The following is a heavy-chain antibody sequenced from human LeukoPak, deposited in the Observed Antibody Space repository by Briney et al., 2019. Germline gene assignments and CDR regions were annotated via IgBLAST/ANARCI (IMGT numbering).Heavy chain of an antibody. J-gene: IGHJ4*02. Sequence: PGGSLRLSCTASGVTFSRDWMTWVRQAPGXGRECVANIKEDGSAKYYVDYMKGRFTIFRQNAKNSLYLQINSLRAEDTAVYYCARDSPGYGGYSYWGQGTLVTVSS. D-gene: IGHD5-12*01. CDR2: IKEDGSAK. V-gene: IGHV3-7*04. CDR1: GVTFSRDW. CDR3: ARDSPGYGGYSY.